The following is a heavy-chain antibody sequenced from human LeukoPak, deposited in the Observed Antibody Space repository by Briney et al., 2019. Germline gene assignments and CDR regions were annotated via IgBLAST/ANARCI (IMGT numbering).Heavy chain of an antibody. J-gene: IGHJ5*02. Sequence: SETLSLTCTVSGYSISSGYYWGWIRQPPGKGLEWIGSIYHSGSTYYNPSLKSRVTISVDTSKNQFSLKLSSVTAADTAVYYCARRGRITIFGVVYGAPFDPWGQGTLVTVSS. D-gene: IGHD3-3*01. CDR1: GYSISSGYY. CDR2: IYHSGST. V-gene: IGHV4-38-2*02. CDR3: ARRGRITIFGVVYGAPFDP.